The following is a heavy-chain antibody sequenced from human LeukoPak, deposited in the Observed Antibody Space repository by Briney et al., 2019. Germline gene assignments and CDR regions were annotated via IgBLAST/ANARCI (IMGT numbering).Heavy chain of an antibody. CDR2: IYYRGNT. J-gene: IGHJ3*02. V-gene: IGHV4-31*03. Sequence: SETLSLTCTVSGDSISSGGYYWNWIRPVPGKGLEWIGYIYYRGNTYYNPSLKSRVTISIDTSKKQFSLKLSSVTAADTAVYYCARHVTVTKGYDAFDIWGQGTMVTVSS. CDR1: GDSISSGGYY. CDR3: ARHVTVTKGYDAFDI. D-gene: IGHD4-17*01.